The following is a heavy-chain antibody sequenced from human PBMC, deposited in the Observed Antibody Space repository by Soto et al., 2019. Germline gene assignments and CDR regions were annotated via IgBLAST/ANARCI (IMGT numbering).Heavy chain of an antibody. D-gene: IGHD1-26*01. Sequence: EVQLVESGGGLVKPGGALRLSRAASGFSFRTTWMAWVRQAPGKGLEWVGRIKSKSAGETTDYADPVKGRFTISRDDSKDTLYLHMDSLETGDTAVYYCSTGSPFSGSVFDYWGQGTLVTVSS. CDR2: IKSKSAGETT. V-gene: IGHV3-15*05. J-gene: IGHJ4*02. CDR3: STGSPFSGSVFDY. CDR1: GFSFRTTW.